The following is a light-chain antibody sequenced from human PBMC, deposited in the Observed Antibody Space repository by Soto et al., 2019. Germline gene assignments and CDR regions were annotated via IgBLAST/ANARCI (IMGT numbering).Light chain of an antibody. CDR1: QSISNY. CDR2: GAS. CDR3: QQSYSTRWT. J-gene: IGKJ1*01. Sequence: DIQMTQSPSSLSASVGDRVTISCRASQSISNYLNWYQQTPGKAPRVLIYGASSLQSGVPSRFSGSATGTDFTLTISRLQPEDFATYYCQQSYSTRWTFGQGTKVEIK. V-gene: IGKV1-39*01.